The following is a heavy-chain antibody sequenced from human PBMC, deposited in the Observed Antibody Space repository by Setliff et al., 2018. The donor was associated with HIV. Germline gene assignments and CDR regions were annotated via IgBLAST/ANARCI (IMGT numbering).Heavy chain of an antibody. CDR1: GYTFTDYA. Sequence: ASVKVSCKASGYTFTDYAMNWVRQAPGQGLEWMGWINTNTGNPTSAQGCTGRFVFSLDTSVSTTYLQISSLKAEDTAVYYCARDSPLAFDYWGQGTLVTVSS. J-gene: IGHJ4*02. CDR3: ARDSPLAFDY. V-gene: IGHV7-4-1*02. CDR2: INTNTGNP. D-gene: IGHD3-16*01.